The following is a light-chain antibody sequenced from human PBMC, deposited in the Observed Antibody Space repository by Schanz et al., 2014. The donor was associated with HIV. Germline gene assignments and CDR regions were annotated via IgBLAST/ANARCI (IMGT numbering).Light chain of an antibody. CDR3: QQTYSPPDT. V-gene: IGKV1-39*01. J-gene: IGKJ2*01. CDR2: PAS. Sequence: DIQMTQSPSSLSASVGDRVTITCRASQSIGSHLNWYQQKAGKAPNLLISPASSLQSGVPSRFTGSGSTTDFTLTINRIQPKAFATSYCQQTYSPPDTFDQGTKLEIK. CDR1: QSIGSH.